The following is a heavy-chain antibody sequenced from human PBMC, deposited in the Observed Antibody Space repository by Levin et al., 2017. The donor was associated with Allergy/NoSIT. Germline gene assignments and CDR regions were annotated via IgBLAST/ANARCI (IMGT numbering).Heavy chain of an antibody. D-gene: IGHD5-18*01. J-gene: IGHJ6*02. CDR1: GFIFEDYA. V-gene: IGHV3-9*01. CDR2: ISWSSHSL. CDR3: TKGIFSGYSLGSKFEVYGVDV. Sequence: GGSLRLSCEASGFIFEDYAMHWVRQVPWKGLEWVAGISWSSHSLGYADSVKGRFTISRDNAKNSLYLQMYSLGFEDTALYYCTKGIFSGYSLGSKFEVYGVDVWGPGTAVTVYS.